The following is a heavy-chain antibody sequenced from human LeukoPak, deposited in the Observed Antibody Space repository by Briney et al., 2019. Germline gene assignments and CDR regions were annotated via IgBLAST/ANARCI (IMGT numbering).Heavy chain of an antibody. CDR3: ARELGTTAMEEYYFDY. CDR2: INSDGSST. CDR1: GFTFSSYW. D-gene: IGHD5-18*01. J-gene: IGHJ4*02. Sequence: PGGSLRLSCAASGFTFSSYWMHWVRQAPGKGLVWVSRINSDGSSTSYADSVKGRFTISRDNAKNTLYLQMNSLRAEDTAVYYCARELGTTAMEEYYFDYWGQGTLVTVSS. V-gene: IGHV3-74*01.